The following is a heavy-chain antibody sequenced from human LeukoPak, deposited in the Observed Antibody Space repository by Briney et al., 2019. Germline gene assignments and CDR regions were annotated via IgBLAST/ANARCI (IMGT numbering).Heavy chain of an antibody. CDR3: AKTSVGEGRIIASGYFDK. D-gene: IGHD2-15*01. CDR2: IMGCVFRSSATVT. CDR1: GFTFTNHA. J-gene: IGHJ4*02. Sequence: GGSLRLSCAASGFTFTNHAMNWARQAPGKGLEWVSIIMGCVFRSSATVTYYADSVEGQFTISRDNSKNTLYLQMNSLRAEDTAVYYCAKTSVGEGRIIASGYFDKWGQGTLVT. V-gene: IGHV3-23*01.